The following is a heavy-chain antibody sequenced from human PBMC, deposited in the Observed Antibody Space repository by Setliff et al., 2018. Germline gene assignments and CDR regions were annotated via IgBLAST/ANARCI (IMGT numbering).Heavy chain of an antibody. CDR2: ISLYDGHT. V-gene: IGHV1-18*01. CDR1: GYNFKTYA. D-gene: IGHD5-12*01. J-gene: IGHJ1*01. CDR3: ARGNPAERYEY. Sequence: ASVKVSCKASGYNFKTYAISWVRQAPGQGLEWMGFISLYDGHTNYAQNFEGRLTVTTDTSTSTAYMELSSLRFDDTAVYYCARGNPAERYEYWGQGTLVTVSS.